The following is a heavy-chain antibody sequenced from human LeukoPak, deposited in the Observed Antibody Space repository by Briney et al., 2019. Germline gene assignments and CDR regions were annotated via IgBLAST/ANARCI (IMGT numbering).Heavy chain of an antibody. D-gene: IGHD2-8*02. J-gene: IGHJ3*02. Sequence: PGGSPRLSCAASGFTFSNFGMNWVRQAPGKGLEWVSCISPSSTYIYYGDSAKGRFTISKDNAKNSLYLQMNSLRAEDTAVYYCTRVRTGGTVYGALDIWGQGTMVTVSS. V-gene: IGHV3-21*01. CDR3: TRVRTGGTVYGALDI. CDR2: ISPSSTYI. CDR1: GFTFSNFG.